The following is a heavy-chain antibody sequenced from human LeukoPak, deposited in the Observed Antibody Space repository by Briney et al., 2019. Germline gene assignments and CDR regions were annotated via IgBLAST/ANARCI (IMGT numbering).Heavy chain of an antibody. CDR3: ARRRIAVAAERDWYFDL. Sequence: SETLSLTCAVYGGSFSGYYWSWIRQPPGKGLEWIGEINHSGSTNYNPSLKSRVTISVDTSKNQFSLKLSSATAADTAVYYCARRRIAVAAERDWYFDLWGRGTLVTVSS. CDR2: INHSGST. V-gene: IGHV4-34*01. D-gene: IGHD6-19*01. CDR1: GGSFSGYY. J-gene: IGHJ2*01.